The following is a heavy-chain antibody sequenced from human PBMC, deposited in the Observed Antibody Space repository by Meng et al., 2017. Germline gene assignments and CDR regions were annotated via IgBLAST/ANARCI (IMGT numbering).Heavy chain of an antibody. J-gene: IGHJ4*02. CDR1: GYTFTSYA. V-gene: IGHV1-3*01. Sequence: ASAKVFCKASGYTFTSYAMHWLRQAPGQRLEWMGWINAGNGNTKYSQKFQGRVTITRDTSASTAYMELSSLRSEDTAVYYCASENMRGARGGPLDYWGQGTLVTVSS. CDR3: ASENMRGARGGPLDY. CDR2: INAGNGNT. D-gene: IGHD1-26*01.